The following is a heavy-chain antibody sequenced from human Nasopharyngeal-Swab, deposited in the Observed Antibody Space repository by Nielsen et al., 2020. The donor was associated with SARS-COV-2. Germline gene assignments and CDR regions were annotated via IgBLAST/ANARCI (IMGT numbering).Heavy chain of an antibody. CDR3: AREEAVAGRIDY. V-gene: IGHV1-46*01. CDR1: GYTFTSYY. Sequence: ASVKVSCKASGYTFTSYYMHRVRQAPGQGLEWMGIINPSGGSTSYAQKFQGRVTMTRDTSTSTVYMELSSLRSEDTAVYYCAREEAVAGRIDYWGQGTLVTVSS. J-gene: IGHJ4*02. D-gene: IGHD6-19*01. CDR2: INPSGGST.